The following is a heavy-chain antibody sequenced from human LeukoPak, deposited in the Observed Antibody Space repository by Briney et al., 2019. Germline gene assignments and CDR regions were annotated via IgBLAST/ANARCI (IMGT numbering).Heavy chain of an antibody. CDR2: IYYSGST. Sequence: PSQTLSLTCTVSGGSISSYYWSWIRQPPGKGLEWIGYIYYSGSTNYNPSLKSRVTISVDTSKNQFSLKLSSVTAADTAVYYCARVDSGSPHYFDYWGQGTLVTVSS. CDR1: GGSISSYY. D-gene: IGHD6-19*01. J-gene: IGHJ4*02. CDR3: ARVDSGSPHYFDY. V-gene: IGHV4-59*01.